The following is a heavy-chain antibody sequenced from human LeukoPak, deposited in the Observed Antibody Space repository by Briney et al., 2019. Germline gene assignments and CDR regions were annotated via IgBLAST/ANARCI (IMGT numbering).Heavy chain of an antibody. D-gene: IGHD1-26*01. CDR1: GFTFSSYA. CDR2: ISYDGSNK. V-gene: IGHV3-30*04. CDR3: AKFPLYSGSSYMDV. J-gene: IGHJ6*03. Sequence: PGGSLRLSCAASGFTFSSYAMHWVRQAPGKGLEWVAVISYDGSNKYYADSVKGRFTISRDNSKNTLYLQMNSLRAEDTAVYYCAKFPLYSGSSYMDVWGKGTTVTVSS.